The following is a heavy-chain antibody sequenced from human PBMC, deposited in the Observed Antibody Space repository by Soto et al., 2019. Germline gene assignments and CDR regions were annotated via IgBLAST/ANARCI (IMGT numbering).Heavy chain of an antibody. J-gene: IGHJ2*01. CDR2: ISGGGGAT. Sequence: GKGLEWVSGISGGGGATYYADSVKGRFTISRDNSKNTLYLQMNSLRAEDTAIYYFFFHAADGIRGVRSVSAFLLNRSYDL. D-gene: IGHD6-13*01. V-gene: IGHV3-23*01. CDR3: FFHAADGIRGVRSVSAFLLNRSYDL.